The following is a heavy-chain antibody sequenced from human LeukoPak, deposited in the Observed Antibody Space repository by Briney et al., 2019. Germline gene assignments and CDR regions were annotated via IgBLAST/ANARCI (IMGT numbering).Heavy chain of an antibody. CDR3: AADLTTVTTPN. CDR2: IVVGSGNT. D-gene: IGHD4-11*01. Sequence: SVKVSCRASGFTFTSSAVQWVRQARGPRLEWIGWIVVGSGNTNYAQKFQERVTITRDMSTSTAHMELSSLRSEDTAVYYCAADLTTVTTPNWGQGTLVTVSS. V-gene: IGHV1-58*01. J-gene: IGHJ4*02. CDR1: GFTFTSSA.